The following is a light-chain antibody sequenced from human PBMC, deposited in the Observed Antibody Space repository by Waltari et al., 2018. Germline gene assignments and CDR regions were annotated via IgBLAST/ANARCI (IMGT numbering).Light chain of an antibody. J-gene: IGLJ3*02. V-gene: IGLV3-21*02. CDR1: NVGSKD. CDR3: QVWDSSSDHWV. CDR2: DDA. Sequence: SYVLTQPPSVSVAPGQTATITCGGANVGSKDVNWYQQRPGQAPVVVIYDDADRPLTIPERFSGSNSGNTATLTITRVEVGDEADFCCQVWDSSSDHWVFGGGTKLTVL.